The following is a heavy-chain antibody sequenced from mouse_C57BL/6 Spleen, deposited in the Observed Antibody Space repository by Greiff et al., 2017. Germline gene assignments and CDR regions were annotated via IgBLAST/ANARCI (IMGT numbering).Heavy chain of an antibody. CDR2: ISYDGSN. V-gene: IGHV3-6*01. J-gene: IGHJ3*01. Sequence: VQLKESGPGLVKPSQSLSLTCSVTGYSITSGYYWNWIRQFPGNKLEWMGYISYDGSNNYNPSLKNRISITRDTSKNQFFLKLNSVTTEDTATYYCARDEGRGFAYWGQGTLVTVSA. CDR1: GYSITSGYY. CDR3: ARDEGRGFAY. D-gene: IGHD3-3*01.